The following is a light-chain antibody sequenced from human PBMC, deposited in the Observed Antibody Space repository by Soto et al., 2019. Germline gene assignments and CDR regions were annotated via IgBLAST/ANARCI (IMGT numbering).Light chain of an antibody. CDR1: QDISKF. V-gene: IGKV1-33*01. Sequence: DIQMTQSPSSLSASIGDRVSFTCQASQDISKFLNWYQHKPGQAPSLLIYDASKSQFGVPSRFSGSGSGTEFTLTISSLQPDDFATYDCQQYDTYYPYTFGQGTKLEIK. CDR2: DAS. J-gene: IGKJ2*01. CDR3: QQYDTYYPYT.